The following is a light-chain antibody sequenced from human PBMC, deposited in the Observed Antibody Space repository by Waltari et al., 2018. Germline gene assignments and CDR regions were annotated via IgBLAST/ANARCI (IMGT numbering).Light chain of an antibody. V-gene: IGKV3-20*01. CDR1: QSVSNHF. CDR2: GAS. J-gene: IGKJ4*01. CDR3: QQYDSIVLT. Sequence: EIVLTQYPRTLSLSPGERATPSCRASQSVSNHFLNWYQQKPGQAPRLLIYGASSRATGIPDRFSGSGSGTDVTLTISRLEPEDFAVYYCQQYDSIVLTFGGGTKVEI.